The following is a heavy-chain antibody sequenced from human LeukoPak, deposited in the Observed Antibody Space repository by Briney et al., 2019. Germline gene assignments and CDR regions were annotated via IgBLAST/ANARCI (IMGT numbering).Heavy chain of an antibody. J-gene: IGHJ6*03. Sequence: GESLKISCKGSGYSFTSYWIGWVRQMPGKDLEWMGIIYPGDSDTRYSPSFQGQVTISADKSISTAYLQWSSLKASDTAMYYCARRHRNFPYDFWSGYSSLEYYMDVWGKGTTVTVSS. V-gene: IGHV5-51*01. D-gene: IGHD3-3*01. CDR3: ARRHRNFPYDFWSGYSSLEYYMDV. CDR2: IYPGDSDT. CDR1: GYSFTSYW.